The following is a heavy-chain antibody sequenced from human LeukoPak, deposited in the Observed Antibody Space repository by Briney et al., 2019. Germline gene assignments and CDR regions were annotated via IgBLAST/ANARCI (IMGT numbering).Heavy chain of an antibody. J-gene: IGHJ4*02. CDR1: GGSFSGYY. CDR3: ARGRYYGSGSYV. Sequence: SETLSLTCAVYGGSFSGYYWSWIRPPPGKGLEWIGEINHSGSTNYNPSLKSRVTISVDTSKNQFSLKLSSVTAADTAVYYCARGRYYGSGSYVWGQGTLVTVSS. CDR2: INHSGST. D-gene: IGHD3-10*01. V-gene: IGHV4-34*01.